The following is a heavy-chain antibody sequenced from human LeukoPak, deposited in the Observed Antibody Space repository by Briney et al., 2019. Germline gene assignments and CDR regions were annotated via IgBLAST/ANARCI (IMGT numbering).Heavy chain of an antibody. CDR1: GGSFSNYY. CDR2: VNDSGST. V-gene: IGHV4-34*01. J-gene: IGHJ5*02. D-gene: IGHD5-24*01. CDR3: ARGNGYSGWFDP. Sequence: SETLSLTCAVYGGSFSNYYWSWIRQPPGKGLEWIGDVNDSGSTNYNPSLKSRVTISVDTSKNQFSLKLSSVTAADTAVYYCARGNGYSGWFDPWGQGTLVTVSS.